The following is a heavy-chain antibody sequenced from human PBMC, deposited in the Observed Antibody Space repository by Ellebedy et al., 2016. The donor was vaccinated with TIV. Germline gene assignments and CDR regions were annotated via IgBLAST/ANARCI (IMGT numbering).Heavy chain of an antibody. CDR2: IYYSGST. CDR1: GGSISSGGYY. CDR3: ARGLNVSLPPPYYYGMDV. J-gene: IGHJ6*02. D-gene: IGHD2-8*01. Sequence: SETLSLTXTVSGGSISSGGYYWSWIRQHPGKGLEWIGYIYYSGSTYYNPSLKSRVTISVDTSKNQFSLKLSSVTAADTAVYYCARGLNVSLPPPYYYGMDVWGQGTTVTVSS. V-gene: IGHV4-31*03.